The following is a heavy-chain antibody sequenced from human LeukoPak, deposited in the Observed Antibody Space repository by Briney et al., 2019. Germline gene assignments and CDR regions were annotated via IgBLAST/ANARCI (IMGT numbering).Heavy chain of an antibody. J-gene: IGHJ6*03. Sequence: SETLSLTCTVSGGSISSYYWSWIRQPPGKGLEWIGYIYYSGGTNYNPSLKSRVTISVDTSKNQFSLKMSSVSAADTAVYYCARGLHGYTYGYVPWELYYYMDVWGKGTTVTISS. D-gene: IGHD5-18*01. CDR3: ARGLHGYTYGYVPWELYYYMDV. V-gene: IGHV4-59*08. CDR2: IYYSGGT. CDR1: GGSISSYY.